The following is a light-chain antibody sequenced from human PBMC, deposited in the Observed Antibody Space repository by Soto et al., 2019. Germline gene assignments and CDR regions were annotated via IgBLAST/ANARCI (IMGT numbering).Light chain of an antibody. V-gene: IGKV3-20*01. CDR1: QSVGSSY. CDR3: QQYGSSLTWT. J-gene: IGKJ1*01. Sequence: EIVLTQSPGTLSLSPGERATLSCRASQSVGSSYLAWYQQKPGQAPRLLIYGASSRATGIPDRFSGSGSGTDFTLTISRLEPEDVAVYYCQQYGSSLTWTFGQGTKVEIK. CDR2: GAS.